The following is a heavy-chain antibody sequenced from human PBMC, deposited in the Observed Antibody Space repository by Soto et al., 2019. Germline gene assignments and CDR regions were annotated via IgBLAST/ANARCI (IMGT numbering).Heavy chain of an antibody. CDR2: IIPIFGTA. CDR1: GCTFSSYA. CDR3: AGEDYYDSSGYYPRRRYYFDY. V-gene: IGHV1-69*13. J-gene: IGHJ4*02. D-gene: IGHD3-22*01. Sequence: SVKVCCKASGCTFSSYALSWVRQATGQGLEWMGGIIPIFGTANYAQKFQDRVTITADESTSTAYMELSSLRSEDTAVYYCAGEDYYDSSGYYPRRRYYFDYWGQGTLVTVSS.